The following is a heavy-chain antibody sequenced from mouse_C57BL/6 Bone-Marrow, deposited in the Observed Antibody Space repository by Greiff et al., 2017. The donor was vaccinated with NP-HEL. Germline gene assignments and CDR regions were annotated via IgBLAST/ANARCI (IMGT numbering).Heavy chain of an antibody. D-gene: IGHD1-1*01. CDR2: IRLKSANYAT. CDR3: TAINLLLRYFDV. Sequence: EVQLQQSGGGLVQPGGSMKLSCVASGFTFSNYWMNWVRQSPEKGLEWVAQIRLKSANYATHYAESVKGRFTISRDDSKSSVYLQMNNLRAEDTGIYYCTAINLLLRYFDVWGTGTTVTVSS. CDR1: GFTFSNYW. V-gene: IGHV6-3*01. J-gene: IGHJ1*03.